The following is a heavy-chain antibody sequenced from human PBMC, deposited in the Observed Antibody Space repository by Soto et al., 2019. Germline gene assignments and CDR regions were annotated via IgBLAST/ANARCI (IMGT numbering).Heavy chain of an antibody. J-gene: IGHJ4*02. V-gene: IGHV1-3*05. Sequence: QVQLVQSGAEEKKPGASVKVSCKASGYTFTSYAMHWVRQAPGQRLEWMGWINSGNDNTKYSQKFQGRVTITRDTSARTAYMELSSLRSEDTAVYYCARSEYSSGWTGYWGQGTLVTVSS. CDR3: ARSEYSSGWTGY. D-gene: IGHD6-19*01. CDR1: GYTFTSYA. CDR2: INSGNDNT.